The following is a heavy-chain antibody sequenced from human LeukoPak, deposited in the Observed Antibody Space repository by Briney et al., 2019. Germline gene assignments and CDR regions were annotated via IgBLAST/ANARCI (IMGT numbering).Heavy chain of an antibody. Sequence: ASVKVSCKASGYTFTSYGISWVRQAPGQGLEWMGWISAYNGNTNYAQKLQGRVTMTTDTSTSTAYMELRSLRSDDTAVYYCARGLPQYYDFWSGYYTDRYYFDYWGQGTLVTVSS. V-gene: IGHV1-18*01. CDR2: ISAYNGNT. J-gene: IGHJ4*02. CDR1: GYTFTSYG. CDR3: ARGLPQYYDFWSGYYTDRYYFDY. D-gene: IGHD3-3*01.